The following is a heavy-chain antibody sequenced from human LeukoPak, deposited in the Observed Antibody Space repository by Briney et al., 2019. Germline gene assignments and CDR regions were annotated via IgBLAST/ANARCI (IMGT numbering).Heavy chain of an antibody. CDR3: AKVLVYSSSYAFDI. D-gene: IGHD6-6*01. J-gene: IGHJ3*02. CDR1: GFTFSSYG. V-gene: IGHV3-23*01. CDR2: ISGSGGST. Sequence: PGGSLRLSCAASGFTFSSYGMSWVRQAPGGGLEWVSAISGSGGSTYYADSVKGRFTISRDNSKNTLYLQMNSLRAEDTAVYYCAKVLVYSSSYAFDIWGQGTMVTVSS.